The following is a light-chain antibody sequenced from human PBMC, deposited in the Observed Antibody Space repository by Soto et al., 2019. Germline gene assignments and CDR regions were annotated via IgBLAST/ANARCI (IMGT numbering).Light chain of an antibody. CDR1: SSDVGGHDY. Sequence: QSVLTQPPSASGSPGQSVTISCTGTSSDVGGHDYVSWYQQHPGKAPTLMIYHVTNRPSGVSSRFSGSKSGNTAFLIISGLQAEDEADYYCSSYTSSSTFVFGTGTKVTVL. CDR2: HVT. V-gene: IGLV2-14*01. CDR3: SSYTSSSTFV. J-gene: IGLJ1*01.